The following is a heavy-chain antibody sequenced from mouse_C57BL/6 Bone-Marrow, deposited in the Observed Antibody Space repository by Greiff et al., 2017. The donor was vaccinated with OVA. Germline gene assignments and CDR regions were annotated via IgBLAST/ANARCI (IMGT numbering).Heavy chain of an antibody. Sequence: EVQLVESGPELVKPGASVKISCKASGYSFTDYNMNWVKQSNGKSLEWIGVINPNYGTTSYNQKFKGKATLTVDQSSSTAYMQLNSLTSEDSAVYYCAREGGWDVVRGFVDYWGQGTSVTVSS. J-gene: IGHJ4*01. CDR2: INPNYGTT. CDR1: GYSFTDYN. V-gene: IGHV1-39*01. D-gene: IGHD4-1*01. CDR3: AREGGWDVVRGFVDY.